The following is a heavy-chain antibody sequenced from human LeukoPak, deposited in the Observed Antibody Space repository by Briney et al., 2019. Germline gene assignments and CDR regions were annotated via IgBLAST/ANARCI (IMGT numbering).Heavy chain of an antibody. CDR1: GFTFSSYS. CDR2: ISSSSSYI. Sequence: GGSLRLSCAASGFTFSSYSMNWVRQAPGKGLEWVSSISSSSSYIYYADSVKGRFTISRDNAKNSLYLQMNSLRAEDTAVYYCARSAWRVGGSSYYYFDYWGQGTLVTVSS. J-gene: IGHJ4*02. V-gene: IGHV3-21*01. CDR3: ARSAWRVGGSSYYYFDY. D-gene: IGHD1-26*01.